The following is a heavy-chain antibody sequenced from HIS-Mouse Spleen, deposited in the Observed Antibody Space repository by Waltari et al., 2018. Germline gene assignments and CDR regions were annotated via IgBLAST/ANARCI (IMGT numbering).Heavy chain of an antibody. CDR2: ISNDGSNK. CDR3: AKASSGWLDY. CDR1: GFTFSSYG. Sequence: QVQLVESGGGVVQPGRSLRLSCAASGFTFSSYGMHWVRQAPGKGLEVVEVISNDGSNKYYADSVKGRFTISRDNSKNTLYLQMNSLRAEDTAVYYCAKASSGWLDYWGQGTLVTVSS. J-gene: IGHJ4*02. D-gene: IGHD6-19*01. V-gene: IGHV3-30*18.